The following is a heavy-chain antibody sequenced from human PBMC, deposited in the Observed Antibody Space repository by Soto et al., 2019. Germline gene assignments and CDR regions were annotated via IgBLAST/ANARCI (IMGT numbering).Heavy chain of an antibody. CDR2: ISGSGGTP. D-gene: IGHD2-2*01. V-gene: IGHV3-23*01. J-gene: IGHJ4*02. CDR3: ATGLPPAGPPDY. CDR1: GFTFSRSA. Sequence: GGSLRLACAASGFTFSRSAMSWVRQAPGRGLEWFSTISGSGGTPYYADSVKGRFTISRDNSKNTLYLVLNSLRAEDTAVYYCATGLPPAGPPDYPGQATL.